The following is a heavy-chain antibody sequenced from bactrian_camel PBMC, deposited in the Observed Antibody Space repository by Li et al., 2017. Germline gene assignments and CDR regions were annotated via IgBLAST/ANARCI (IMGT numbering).Heavy chain of an antibody. CDR2: IDSASACK. Sequence: HVQLVESGGGLVQPGGSLRLSCAASGYSYGNSIMAWFRQAPGKEREGVAVIDSASACKNYAASVKGRFTISQDNAKRTVYLRMNALKPEDSAMYYCVAGFWLTWELIAGTANAEYWGQGTQVTVS. D-gene: IGHD6*01. J-gene: IGHJ4*01. CDR3: VAGFWLTWELIAGTANAEY. V-gene: IGHV3S53*01. CDR1: GYSYGNSI.